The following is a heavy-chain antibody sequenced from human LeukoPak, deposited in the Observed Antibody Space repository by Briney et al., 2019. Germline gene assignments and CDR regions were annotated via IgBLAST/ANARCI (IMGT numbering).Heavy chain of an antibody. CDR3: AKVEIAYCGGDCYSGY. V-gene: IGHV3-30*18. CDR2: ISYDGSNK. D-gene: IGHD2-21*02. CDR1: GFTFSSYG. Sequence: GGSLRLSCAASGFTFSSYGMHWVRQAPGKGLEWVAVISYDGSNKYYADSVKGRFTISRDNSKNTLYLQMNSLRAEDTAVYYCAKVEIAYCGGDCYSGYWGQGTLVTVSS. J-gene: IGHJ4*02.